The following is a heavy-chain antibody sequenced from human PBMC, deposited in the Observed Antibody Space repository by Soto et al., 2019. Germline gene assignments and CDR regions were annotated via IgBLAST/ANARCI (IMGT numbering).Heavy chain of an antibody. D-gene: IGHD6-13*01. J-gene: IGHJ4*02. V-gene: IGHV1-2*02. CDR2: INPNGGGT. CDR3: ARVPSQRAAAADFAY. Sequence: QVRLLQSETEVKKPGASVKVSCWASGYIFIGYYIHWVRQAPGQGLGWMGWINPNGGGTKYAQNFHGSVTITRDTSINTTYLEMTSLRSDDTAVYFCARVPSQRAAAADFAYWGQGTLVTVSS. CDR1: GYIFIGYY.